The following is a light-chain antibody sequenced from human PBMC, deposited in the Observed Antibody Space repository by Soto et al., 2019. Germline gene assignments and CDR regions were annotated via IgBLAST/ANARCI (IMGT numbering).Light chain of an antibody. J-gene: IGKJ4*01. CDR2: ATS. V-gene: IGKV3-20*01. CDR1: QSISRSD. Sequence: EMVLTQSPGTLSLSPGESATLSCRASQSISRSDLAWYQHRPGQSPRLLIYATSSRATGIPDRFTGGGSGTGFTLTISRLEPEDFAVYYCQQYGSSPLTFGGGTKVDIK. CDR3: QQYGSSPLT.